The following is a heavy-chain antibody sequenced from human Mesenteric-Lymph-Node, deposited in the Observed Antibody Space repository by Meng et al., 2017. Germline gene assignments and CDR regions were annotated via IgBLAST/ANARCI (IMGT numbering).Heavy chain of an antibody. V-gene: IGHV1-69*06. Sequence: SVKVSCKASGGTFSSYAISWVRQAPGQGLEWMGGIIPIFGTANYAQKFQGRVTITADKSTSTAYMELSSLRSEDTAVYYCAKGGYYDFVWGNNADYYGMDVWGQGTTVTVSS. CDR3: AKGGYYDFVWGNNADYYGMDV. J-gene: IGHJ6*02. CDR2: IIPIFGTA. D-gene: IGHD3-16*01. CDR1: GGTFSSYA.